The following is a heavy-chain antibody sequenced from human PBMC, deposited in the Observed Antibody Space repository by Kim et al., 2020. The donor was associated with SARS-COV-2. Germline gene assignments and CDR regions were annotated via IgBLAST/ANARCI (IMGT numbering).Heavy chain of an antibody. Sequence: KGRFTISRDDSKNTLYLQMNSLKTEDTAVYYCTANVVVVAATRYYYGMDVWGQGTTVTVSS. J-gene: IGHJ6*02. V-gene: IGHV3-15*01. D-gene: IGHD2-15*01. CDR3: TANVVVVAATRYYYGMDV.